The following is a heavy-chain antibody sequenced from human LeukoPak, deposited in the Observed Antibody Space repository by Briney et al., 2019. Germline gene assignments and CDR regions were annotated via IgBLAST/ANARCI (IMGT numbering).Heavy chain of an antibody. D-gene: IGHD4-17*01. V-gene: IGHV3-11*01. CDR1: GFTFSDYY. CDR3: ARDAPYGAEREDDAFDI. Sequence: PGGSLRLSCAASGFTFSDYYMSWIRQAPGKGLEWVSYISSSGSTIYYADSVKGRFTISRDNAKNSLYLQMNSLRAEDTAVYYCARDAPYGAEREDDAFDIWGQGTMVTVSS. J-gene: IGHJ3*02. CDR2: ISSSGSTI.